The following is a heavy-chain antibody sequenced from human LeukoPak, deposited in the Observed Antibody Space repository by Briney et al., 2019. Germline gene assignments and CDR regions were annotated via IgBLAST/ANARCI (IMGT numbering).Heavy chain of an antibody. CDR2: INAGNGNT. Sequence: RASVKVSCKASGYTFTSYAMHWVRQAPGQRLEWMGWINAGNGNTKYSQKFQGRVTITRDTSAGTAYMELSSLRSEDTAVYYCARVSSVNYYGSGSYYTFDYWGQGTLVTVSS. V-gene: IGHV1-3*01. CDR1: GYTFTSYA. CDR3: ARVSSVNYYGSGSYYTFDY. J-gene: IGHJ4*02. D-gene: IGHD3-10*01.